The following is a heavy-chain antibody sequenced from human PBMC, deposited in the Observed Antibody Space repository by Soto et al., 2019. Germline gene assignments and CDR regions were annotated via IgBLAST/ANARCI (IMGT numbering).Heavy chain of an antibody. Sequence: ASVKVSCKASGGTFSSYDINWVRQATGQGLEWMGWMNPNSGNTGYAQKFQGRVTMTRNTSISTAYMELSSLRSEDTALYYCAKDRPRRTSGYFFDYWGQGTPVTVSS. J-gene: IGHJ4*02. CDR2: MNPNSGNT. CDR1: GGTFSSYD. CDR3: AKDRPRRTSGYFFDY. V-gene: IGHV1-8*02. D-gene: IGHD1-1*01.